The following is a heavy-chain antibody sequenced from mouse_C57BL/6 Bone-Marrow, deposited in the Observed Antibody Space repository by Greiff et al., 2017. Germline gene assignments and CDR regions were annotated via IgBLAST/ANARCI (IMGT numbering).Heavy chain of an antibody. CDR1: GFTFSSYG. CDR3: ARLDGRYFDV. CDR2: ISSGGSYP. V-gene: IGHV5-6*01. D-gene: IGHD2-3*01. Sequence: EVQLVESGGDLVKPGGSLKLSCAASGFTFSSYGMSWVRQTPDKRLEWVATISSGGSYPYYPDSVKGRFTISRDNAKNTLYLQMSSLKSEDTAMYYCARLDGRYFDVWGTGTTVTVSS. J-gene: IGHJ1*03.